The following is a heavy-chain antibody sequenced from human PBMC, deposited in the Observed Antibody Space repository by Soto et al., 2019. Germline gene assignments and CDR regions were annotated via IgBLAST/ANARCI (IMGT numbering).Heavy chain of an antibody. CDR1: GGSISSYY. CDR2: IYYSGST. D-gene: IGHD3-10*01. V-gene: IGHV4-59*01. Sequence: SETLSLTCTVSGGSISSYYWSWIRQPPGKGLEWIGYIYYSGSTNYNPSLKSRVTTSVDTSKNQFSLKLSSVTAADTAVYYCARGEDYYGSGSYSHWFDPWGQGTLVTVSS. J-gene: IGHJ5*02. CDR3: ARGEDYYGSGSYSHWFDP.